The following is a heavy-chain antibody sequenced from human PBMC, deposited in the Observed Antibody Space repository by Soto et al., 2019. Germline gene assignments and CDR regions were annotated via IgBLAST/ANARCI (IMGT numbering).Heavy chain of an antibody. CDR2: INHSGST. Sequence: PSETLSLTCAVYGGSFSGYYWSWIRQPPGKGLEWIGEINHSGSTNYNPSLKSRVTISVDTSKNQFSLKLSSVTAADTAVYYCAREGTIRRAVAGIGYWGQGTLVTVSS. CDR3: AREGTIRRAVAGIGY. J-gene: IGHJ4*02. V-gene: IGHV4-34*01. D-gene: IGHD6-19*01. CDR1: GGSFSGYY.